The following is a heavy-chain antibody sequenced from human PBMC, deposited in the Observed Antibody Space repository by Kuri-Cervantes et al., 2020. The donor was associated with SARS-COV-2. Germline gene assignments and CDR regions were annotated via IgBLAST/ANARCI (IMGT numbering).Heavy chain of an antibody. CDR3: ARESRLGSGSYYSVDY. V-gene: IGHV1-69*13. Sequence: SVKVSCKASGYTFTGYYMHWVRQAPGQGLEWMGRIIPIFGTANYAQKFQGRVTITADESTSTAYMELSSLRSEDTAVYCCARESRLGSGSYYSVDYWGQGTLVTVSS. CDR1: GYTFTGYY. D-gene: IGHD1-26*01. J-gene: IGHJ4*02. CDR2: IIPIFGTA.